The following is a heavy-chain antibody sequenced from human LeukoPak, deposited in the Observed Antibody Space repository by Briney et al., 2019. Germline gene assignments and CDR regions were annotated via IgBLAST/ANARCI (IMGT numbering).Heavy chain of an antibody. CDR2: IRYDGSNK. J-gene: IGHJ5*02. CDR3: AKDRYYYDSSPLDP. V-gene: IGHV3-30*02. D-gene: IGHD3-22*01. CDR1: GFTFSSYG. Sequence: GGSLRLSCAASGFTFSSYGMHWVRQAPGKGLEWVAFIRYDGSNKYYADSVKGRFTISRDNSKNTLYLQMNSLRAEDTAVYYCAKDRYYYDSSPLDPWGQGTLVTVSS.